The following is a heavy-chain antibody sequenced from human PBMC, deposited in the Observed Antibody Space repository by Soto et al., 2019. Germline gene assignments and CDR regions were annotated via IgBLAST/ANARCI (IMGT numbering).Heavy chain of an antibody. J-gene: IGHJ4*02. CDR2: IRSKANSYAT. CDR3: TRHSSSPDY. V-gene: IGHV3-73*01. CDR1: GFTFSGSA. D-gene: IGHD6-6*01. Sequence: GRSLRLSCAASGFTFSGSAMHWVRPASGKGLEWVGRIRSKANSYATAYAASVKGRFTFSRDDSKNTAYLQMNSLKTEDTAVYYCTRHSSSPDYWGQGTLVTVSS.